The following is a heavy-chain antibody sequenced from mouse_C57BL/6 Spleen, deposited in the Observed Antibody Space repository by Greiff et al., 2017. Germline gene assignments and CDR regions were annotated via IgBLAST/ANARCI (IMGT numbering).Heavy chain of an antibody. CDR3: ASPPYYSKDYYAMDY. Sequence: VQLQQSGAELVKPGASVKLSCKASGYTFTSYWMHWVKQRPGQGLEWIGMIHPNSGSTNYNEKFKSKATLTVDKSSSTAYMQLSSLTSEDSAVYYCASPPYYSKDYYAMDYWGQGTSVTVSS. V-gene: IGHV1-64*01. J-gene: IGHJ4*01. CDR2: IHPNSGST. CDR1: GYTFTSYW. D-gene: IGHD2-5*01.